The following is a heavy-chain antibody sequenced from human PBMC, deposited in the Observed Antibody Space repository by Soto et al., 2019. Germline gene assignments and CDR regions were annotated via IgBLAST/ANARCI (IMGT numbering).Heavy chain of an antibody. D-gene: IGHD1-26*01. V-gene: IGHV1-18*01. CDR1: GYTFTSYG. CDR2: ISAYNGNT. CDR3: ARVVGALGHGFDP. J-gene: IGHJ5*02. Sequence: QVQLVQSGGEVKKPGASVKVSCKASGYTFTSYGISWVRQAPGQGLEWMGRISAYNGNTNYAQKLQGRVTMTTDTSTSTASMELRSLRSDDPAVYYCARVVGALGHGFDPWGQGNLVTVPS.